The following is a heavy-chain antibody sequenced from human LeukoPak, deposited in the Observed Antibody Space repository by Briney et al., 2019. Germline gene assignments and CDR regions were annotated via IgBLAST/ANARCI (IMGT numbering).Heavy chain of an antibody. V-gene: IGHV4-39*01. D-gene: IGHD3/OR15-3a*01. J-gene: IGHJ4*02. CDR3: ARQTGSGLFTLP. Sequence: SETLSLTCTVSGISISSSNSYWGWIRQPPGKGLEWIGSIYYTGNTYYNASLKSRVTISIDTSKNQISLRLTSATAADTAMYYCARQTGSGLFTLPGGQGTLVTVSS. CDR1: GISISSSNSY. CDR2: IYYTGNT.